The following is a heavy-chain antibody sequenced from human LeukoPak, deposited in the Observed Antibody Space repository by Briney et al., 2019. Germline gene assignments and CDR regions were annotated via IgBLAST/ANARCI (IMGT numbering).Heavy chain of an antibody. J-gene: IGHJ5*02. V-gene: IGHV4-61*08. CDR2: IHYSGST. Sequence: ESGPALVKPTETLTLTCTFSGFSLSTSGMCVSWIRQPPGKGLEWIGYIHYSGSTNSNPSLKSRVTISVDTSKNQFSLKLSSVTAADTAVYYCARRMPLAPYCGDDCGMFDPWGQGTLVTVSS. CDR3: ARRMPLAPYCGDDCGMFDP. CDR1: GFSLSTSGMC. D-gene: IGHD2-21*02.